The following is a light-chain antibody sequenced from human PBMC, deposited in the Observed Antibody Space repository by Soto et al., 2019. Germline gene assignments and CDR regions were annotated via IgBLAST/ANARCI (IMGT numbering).Light chain of an antibody. V-gene: IGLV1-47*01. J-gene: IGLJ2*01. Sequence: QSVLTQPPSASWTPGQRVTISCYGSTYNIGSNYVFWYQQLPGTAPKLIIYRNNQRPSVVPDRFSGSKSGTSASLAISGLRSEDEDEYACAAWDDNLRGWNVVFGGGTKLTVL. CDR2: RNN. CDR1: TYNIGSNY. CDR3: AAWDDNLRGWNVV.